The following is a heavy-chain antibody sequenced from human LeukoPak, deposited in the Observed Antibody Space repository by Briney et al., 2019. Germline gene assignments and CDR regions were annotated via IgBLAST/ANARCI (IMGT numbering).Heavy chain of an antibody. CDR3: ARVPERQPAYWYFDL. CDR1: GGTFSSYA. V-gene: IGHV1-69*13. Sequence: ASVKVSCKASGGTFSSYAISWVRQAPGQGLEWMGGIIPIFGTANYAQKFQGRVTITADESTSTAYMELSSLRSEDTAVYYCARVPERQPAYWYFDLWGRRTLVTVSS. CDR2: IIPIFGTA. D-gene: IGHD1-1*01. J-gene: IGHJ2*01.